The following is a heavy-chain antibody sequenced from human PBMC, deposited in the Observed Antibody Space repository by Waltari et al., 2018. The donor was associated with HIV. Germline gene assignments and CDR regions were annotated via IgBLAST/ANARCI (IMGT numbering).Heavy chain of an antibody. J-gene: IGHJ3*01. D-gene: IGHD6-13*01. V-gene: IGHV3-33*01. CDR1: GFRVSDYG. CDR2: ILDDGSKK. CDR3: ARVPFASSWSADSFDV. Sequence: VQLEESGGGVVQPGRSRRLSCAASGFRVSDYGMHWVRQAPGKGLLLVAGILDDGSKKEYSDSVKGRFTISKDNSKNTLFLQMNSLRVDDTSVYFCARVPFASSWSADSFDVWGPGTRITVSS.